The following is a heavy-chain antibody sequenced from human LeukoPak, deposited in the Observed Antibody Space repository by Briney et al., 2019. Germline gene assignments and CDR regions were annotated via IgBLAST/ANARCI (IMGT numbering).Heavy chain of an antibody. J-gene: IGHJ3*02. CDR2: ISYSGST. V-gene: IGHV4-59*01. CDR3: ARGRTPYDAFDI. D-gene: IGHD4-23*01. CDR1: GGSISSYF. Sequence: SETLSLTCTVSGGSISSYFWSWIRRSPGKGLEWIGYISYSGSTNYNPSLKRRVTISVDRSKNQFSLKLSSVTAADTAVYYCARGRTPYDAFDIRGQGTMVTVSS.